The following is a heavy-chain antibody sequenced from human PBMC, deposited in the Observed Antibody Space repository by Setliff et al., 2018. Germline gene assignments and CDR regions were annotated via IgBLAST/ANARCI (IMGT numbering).Heavy chain of an antibody. Sequence: SVKVSCKTSGGTFSTFGIHWVRQAPGQGLVWMGGINPIFGTAHYAQKFQGRVTITADESTSTAYMELRSLRSDDTAVYYCARGPLDFVVVPAAAKFDYWGPGTLVTVSS. J-gene: IGHJ4*02. V-gene: IGHV1-69*13. D-gene: IGHD2-2*01. CDR2: INPIFGTA. CDR3: ARGPLDFVVVPAAAKFDY. CDR1: GGTFSTFG.